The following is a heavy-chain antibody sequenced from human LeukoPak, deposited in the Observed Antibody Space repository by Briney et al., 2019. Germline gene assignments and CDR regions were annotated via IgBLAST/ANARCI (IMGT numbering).Heavy chain of an antibody. D-gene: IGHD5-12*01. CDR2: MNFNSGNT. CDR3: ATAHIVATILNWFDP. CDR1: GYTFTSYD. J-gene: IGHJ5*02. V-gene: IGHV1-8*01. Sequence: ASVKVSCKASGYTFTSYDINWVRQAPGLGLEWMGWMNFNSGNTGYAQKFQGRVTMTEDTSTDTAYMELSSLRSEDTAVYYCATAHIVATILNWFDPWGQGTLVTVSS.